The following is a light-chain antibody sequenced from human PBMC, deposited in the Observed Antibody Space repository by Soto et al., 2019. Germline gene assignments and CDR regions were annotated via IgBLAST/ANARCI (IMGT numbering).Light chain of an antibody. V-gene: IGLV2-14*01. CDR3: SSYTSDSTYV. CDR1: SSDVGGYTS. J-gene: IGLJ1*01. Sequence: QSALTQPPSLSGSPGPSITISCTGTSSDVGGYTSVSWYQQHPGKAPKLVIYEVSDRPSGVSRRFSGSKSDNTASLTISGLQAEDEADYYCSSYTSDSTYVFGTGTKLTVL. CDR2: EVS.